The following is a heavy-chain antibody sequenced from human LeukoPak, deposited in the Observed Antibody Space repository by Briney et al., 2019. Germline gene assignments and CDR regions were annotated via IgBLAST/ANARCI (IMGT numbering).Heavy chain of an antibody. Sequence: GGSLRLSCAASGFTFSSYWMSWVRQAPGKGLEWVANIKQDGSEKYYVDSVKGRFTISRDNAKNSLYLQMNSLRAEDTAVYYCARSTGNYYDSSGPYFWGLDYWGQGTLVTVSS. J-gene: IGHJ4*02. V-gene: IGHV3-7*01. D-gene: IGHD3-22*01. CDR2: IKQDGSEK. CDR3: ARSTGNYYDSSGPYFWGLDY. CDR1: GFTFSSYW.